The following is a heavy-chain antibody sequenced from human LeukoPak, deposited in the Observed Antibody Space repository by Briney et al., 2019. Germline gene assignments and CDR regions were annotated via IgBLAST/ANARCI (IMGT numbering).Heavy chain of an antibody. CDR3: ARVGDCGRASCYAIDY. CDR1: GFTFSNYW. V-gene: IGHV3-20*04. Sequence: GGSLRLSCTASGFTFSNYWMTWVRQAPGKGLEWVSGINWNGGSTGYADSVKGRFTISRDNAKNSLYLQMNSLRAEDTALYYCARVGDCGRASCYAIDYWGQGTLVTVSS. D-gene: IGHD2-2*01. CDR2: INWNGGST. J-gene: IGHJ4*02.